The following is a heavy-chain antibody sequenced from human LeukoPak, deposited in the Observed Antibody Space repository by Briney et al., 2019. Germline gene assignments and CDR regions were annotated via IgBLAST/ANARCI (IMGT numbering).Heavy chain of an antibody. Sequence: SETLSLTCIISGDSINSGPYYWVWVRQPPGKGPEWIGSINYSGTTYYKSSLKGRVTMSTDTSKSQFSLKLSFVTAADTAMYYCAGLTTPVNWFDPWGQGILVTVSS. CDR3: AGLTTPVNWFDP. CDR2: INYSGTT. V-gene: IGHV4-39*07. J-gene: IGHJ5*02. D-gene: IGHD3-22*01. CDR1: GDSINSGPYY.